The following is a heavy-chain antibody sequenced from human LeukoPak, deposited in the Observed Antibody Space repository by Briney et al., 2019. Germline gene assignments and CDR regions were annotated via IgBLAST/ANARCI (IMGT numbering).Heavy chain of an antibody. CDR3: ARGPDERTIRYFDWLYNY. J-gene: IGHJ4*02. D-gene: IGHD3-9*01. Sequence: SETLSLTCAVYGGSFSGYYWSWIRQPPGKGLEWIGEINHGGSTNYNPSLKSRVTISVDTSKNQFSLKLSSVTAADTAVYYCARGPDERTIRYFDWLYNYWGQGTPVTVSS. V-gene: IGHV4-34*01. CDR2: INHGGST. CDR1: GGSFSGYY.